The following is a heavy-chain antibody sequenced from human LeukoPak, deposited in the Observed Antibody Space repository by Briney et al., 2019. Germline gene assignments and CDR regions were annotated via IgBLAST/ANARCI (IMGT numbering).Heavy chain of an antibody. D-gene: IGHD2-21*01. CDR3: ARCTQSYYYYMDV. V-gene: IGHV5-51*01. J-gene: IGHJ6*03. CDR1: GYRFTSYW. CDR2: IYPGDSDT. Sequence: GESLKISCKGSGYRFTSYWIGWVRQMPGKGLEWMGIIYPGDSDTRYSPSFQGQVTISADKSISTAYLQWSSLKASDTAMYYCARCTQSYYYYMDVWGKGTTVTASS.